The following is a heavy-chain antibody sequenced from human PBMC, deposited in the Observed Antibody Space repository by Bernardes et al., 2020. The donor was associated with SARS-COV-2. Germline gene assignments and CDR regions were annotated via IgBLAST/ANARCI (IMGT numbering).Heavy chain of an antibody. Sequence: AAVKDSCKASGYTFTSYGISWVRQAPGQGLEWMGWISAYNGNTNYAQKLQGRVTMTTDTSTSTAYMELRSLRSDDTAVYYCARGDSLLWFGDTGHYWGQGTLVTVS. J-gene: IGHJ4*02. CDR2: ISAYNGNT. D-gene: IGHD3-10*01. V-gene: IGHV1-18*04. CDR1: GYTFTSYG. CDR3: ARGDSLLWFGDTGHY.